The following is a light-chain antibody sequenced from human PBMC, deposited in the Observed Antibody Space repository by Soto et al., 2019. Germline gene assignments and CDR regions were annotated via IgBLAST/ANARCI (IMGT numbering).Light chain of an antibody. Sequence: EIVLTQSPGTLSLSPGERATLSCRASQSIYINSLAWYQHKRGQAPRLLIYGASSRATGIPDRFSGSGSGTDFTLSVSGLEPEDFAVYYCQQYSSSPETFGQGTKVDI. J-gene: IGKJ1*01. V-gene: IGKV3-20*01. CDR1: QSIYINS. CDR2: GAS. CDR3: QQYSSSPET.